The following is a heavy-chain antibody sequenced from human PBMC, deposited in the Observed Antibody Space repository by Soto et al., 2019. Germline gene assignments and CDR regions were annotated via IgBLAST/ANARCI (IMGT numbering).Heavy chain of an antibody. CDR2: ISYDGSNK. CDR3: AKDMYYYDSSGKPDY. Sequence: GGSLRLSCAASGFTFSSYGMHWVRQAPGKGLEWVAVISYDGSNKYYADSVKGRFTISRDNSKNTLYLQMNSLRAEDTAVYYCAKDMYYYDSSGKPDYWGRGTLVTVSS. D-gene: IGHD3-22*01. CDR1: GFTFSSYG. J-gene: IGHJ4*02. V-gene: IGHV3-30*18.